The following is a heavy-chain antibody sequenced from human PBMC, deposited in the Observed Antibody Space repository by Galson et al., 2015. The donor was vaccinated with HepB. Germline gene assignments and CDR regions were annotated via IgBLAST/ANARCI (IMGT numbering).Heavy chain of an antibody. J-gene: IGHJ4*02. CDR3: ARTTIAVAGTGFDY. V-gene: IGHV2-70*11. CDR1: GFSLSSSGMC. CDR2: IDWDDDK. D-gene: IGHD6-19*01. Sequence: PALVKPTQTLTLTCTFSGFSLSSSGMCVTWIRQPPGKALECLARIDWDDDKYYSTSLKTRLTISKDTSKNQVVLTMTNMDPVDTATYYCARTTIAVAGTGFDYWGQGILVTVSS.